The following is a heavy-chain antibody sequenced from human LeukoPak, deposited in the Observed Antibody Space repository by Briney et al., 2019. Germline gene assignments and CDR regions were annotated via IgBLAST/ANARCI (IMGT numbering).Heavy chain of an antibody. D-gene: IGHD3-22*01. CDR3: AKDRANYYDSSGCDY. V-gene: IGHV3-30*18. J-gene: IGHJ4*02. Sequence: QAGGSLRLSCAASGFTFSSYGMRWVRQAPGKGLEWVAVISYHLSNKYYPHSVNGRFTISRDNSNNTLYLQMNSLRAEDTAVYYCAKDRANYYDSSGCDYWGQGTLVTVSS. CDR1: GFTFSSYG. CDR2: ISYHLSNK.